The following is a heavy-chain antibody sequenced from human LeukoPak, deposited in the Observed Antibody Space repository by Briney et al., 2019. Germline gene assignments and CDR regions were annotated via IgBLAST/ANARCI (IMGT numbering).Heavy chain of an antibody. CDR2: IYTSGST. CDR1: GGSISSYY. D-gene: IGHD3-10*01. J-gene: IGHJ6*03. V-gene: IGHV4-4*07. CDR3: ARVNYGSGSYYTRRYYYMDV. Sequence: PSETLSLTCTVSGGSISSYYWSWIRQPAGKGLEWIGRIYTSGSTNYNPSLKSRVTTSVDKSKNQFSLKLSSVTAADTAVYYCARVNYGSGSYYTRRYYYMDVWGKGTTVTVSS.